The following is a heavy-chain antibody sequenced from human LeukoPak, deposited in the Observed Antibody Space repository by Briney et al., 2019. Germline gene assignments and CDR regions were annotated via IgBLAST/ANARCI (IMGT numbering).Heavy chain of an antibody. V-gene: IGHV4-39*07. CDR2: IYYSGST. J-gene: IGHJ4*02. CDR1: GGSISSSSYY. Sequence: SETLSLTCTVSGGSISSSSYYWGWIRQPPGKGLEWIGSIYYSGSTYYNPSLKSRVTISVDTSKNQFSLKLSSVTAADTAVYYCARELGYYYDSSGFDYWGQGTLVTVSS. CDR3: ARELGYYYDSSGFDY. D-gene: IGHD3-22*01.